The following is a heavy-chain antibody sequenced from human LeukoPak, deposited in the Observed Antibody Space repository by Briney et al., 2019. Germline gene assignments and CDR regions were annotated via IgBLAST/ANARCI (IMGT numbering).Heavy chain of an antibody. D-gene: IGHD1-26*01. V-gene: IGHV3-64*01. J-gene: IGHJ4*02. CDR3: ARGRWELRGIDY. Sequence: PGGSLRLSCAASGFTFSSYAMNWVRQAPGKGLEYVSAISRNGGSTYYANSVKGRFTISRDNSKNTLYLQMGSLRAEDMAVYYCARGRWELRGIDYWGQGTLVTVSS. CDR1: GFTFSSYA. CDR2: ISRNGGST.